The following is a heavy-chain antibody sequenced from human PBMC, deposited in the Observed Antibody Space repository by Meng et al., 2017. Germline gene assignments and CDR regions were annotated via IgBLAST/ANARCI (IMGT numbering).Heavy chain of an antibody. CDR1: GGTFSSYA. Sequence: QVQRVQSGAEEEKPVASGKVSCNASGGTFSSYAISWVRQAPGQGLEWMGGIIPIFGTANYAQKFQGRVTITADKSTSTAYMELSSLRSEDTAVYYCARGVGYGGNSLYFDYWGQGTLVTVSS. J-gene: IGHJ4*02. CDR2: IIPIFGTA. D-gene: IGHD4-23*01. CDR3: ARGVGYGGNSLYFDY. V-gene: IGHV1-69*06.